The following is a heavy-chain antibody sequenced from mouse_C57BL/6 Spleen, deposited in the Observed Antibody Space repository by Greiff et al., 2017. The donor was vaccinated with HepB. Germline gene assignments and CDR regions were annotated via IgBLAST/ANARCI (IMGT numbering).Heavy chain of an antibody. CDR1: GYTFTGYW. J-gene: IGHJ2*01. D-gene: IGHD2-4*01. V-gene: IGHV1-9*01. CDR3: ARSPYDYDGPYYFDY. Sequence: VKLMESGAELMKPGASVKLSCKATGYTFTGYWIEWVKQRPGHGLEWIGEILPGSGSTNYNEKFKGKATFTADTSSNTAYMQLSSLTTEDSAIYYCARSPYDYDGPYYFDYWGQGTTLTVSS. CDR2: ILPGSGST.